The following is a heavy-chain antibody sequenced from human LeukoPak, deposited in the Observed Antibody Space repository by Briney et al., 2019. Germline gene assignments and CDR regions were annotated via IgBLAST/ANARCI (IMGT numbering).Heavy chain of an antibody. CDR1: GGSISSGGYY. J-gene: IGHJ4*02. D-gene: IGHD5-12*01. V-gene: IGHV4-31*03. CDR2: IYYSGST. CDR3: ARDPRYSGYHGPLGY. Sequence: SETLSLTCTVSGGSISSGGYYWSWIRQHPGKGLEWIGYIYYSGSTYYNPSLKSRVTISVDTSKNQFSLKLSSVTAADTAVYYCARDPRYSGYHGPLGYWGQGTLVTVSS.